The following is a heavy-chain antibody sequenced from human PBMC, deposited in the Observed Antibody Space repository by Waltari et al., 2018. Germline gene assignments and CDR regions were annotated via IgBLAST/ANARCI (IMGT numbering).Heavy chain of an antibody. V-gene: IGHV1-18*01. CDR1: GYTFTSYG. D-gene: IGHD4-17*01. Sequence: QVQLVQSGAEVKKPGASVKVSCKASGYTFTSYGISWVRQAPGQGLEWMGWISAYNGNTNYARKVQGRVTMTTDTSTSTAYMELRSLRSDDTAVYYCAREKTTVTTYYYYGMDVWGQGTTVTVSS. CDR2: ISAYNGNT. CDR3: AREKTTVTTYYYYGMDV. J-gene: IGHJ6*02.